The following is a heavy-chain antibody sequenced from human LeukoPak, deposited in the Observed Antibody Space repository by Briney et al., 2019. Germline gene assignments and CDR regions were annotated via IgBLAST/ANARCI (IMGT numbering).Heavy chain of an antibody. J-gene: IGHJ4*02. CDR3: ARIGLGVSFGSGFDY. V-gene: IGHV3-30*03. CDR1: GFTFSSYG. Sequence: GRSLRLSCAASGFTFSSYGMHWVRQAPGKGGLEWVTMISYDGRDQYYADSVKGRFTISRDDSKNTLFLQMNSLRVEDTAMYHCARIGLGVSFGSGFDYWGQGTLVTVTS. D-gene: IGHD3-10*01. CDR2: ISYDGRDQ.